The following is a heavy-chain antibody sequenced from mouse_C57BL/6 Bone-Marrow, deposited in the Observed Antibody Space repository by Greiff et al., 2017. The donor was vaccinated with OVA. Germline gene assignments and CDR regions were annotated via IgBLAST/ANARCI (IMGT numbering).Heavy chain of an antibody. V-gene: IGHV3-6*01. CDR2: ISYDGST. CDR1: GYSITSGYY. Sequence: VQLKESGPGLVKPSQSLSLTCSVTGYSITSGYYWNCLRQFPGNKLEWMGYISYDGSTNYNPSLKNRISITRDTSKNQFFLKLNSVTTEDTATYYCARRVIYYGNLDWYFDVCGTGTTVTVSS. CDR3: ARRVIYYGNLDWYFDV. J-gene: IGHJ1*03. D-gene: IGHD2-1*01.